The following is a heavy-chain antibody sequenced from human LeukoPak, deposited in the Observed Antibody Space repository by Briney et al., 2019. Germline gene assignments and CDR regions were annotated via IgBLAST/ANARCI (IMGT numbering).Heavy chain of an antibody. Sequence: GASVKVSCKASGYTFTGYYMHWVRQAPGQGLEWMGWINPNSGGTNYVQKFQGRVTMSRDTSISTAYMELSRLRSDDTAVYYCARDGRVTTSFYYMDVWGKGTTVTVSS. CDR2: INPNSGGT. J-gene: IGHJ6*03. CDR1: GYTFTGYY. V-gene: IGHV1-2*02. CDR3: ARDGRVTTSFYYMDV. D-gene: IGHD4-17*01.